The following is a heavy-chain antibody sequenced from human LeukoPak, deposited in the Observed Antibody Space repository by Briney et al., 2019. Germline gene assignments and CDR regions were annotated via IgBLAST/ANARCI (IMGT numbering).Heavy chain of an antibody. V-gene: IGHV1-69*13. J-gene: IGHJ4*02. CDR1: GGTFSSYA. Sequence: SVKVSCKASGGTFSSYAVDWVRQAPGQGLEWMGRIIPVFGPANYAQKFQGRVTITADETTSTAYMELTSLRSEDTAVYYCARRRIVATRSPIDYWGQGTLVIVSS. CDR3: ARRRIVATRSPIDY. D-gene: IGHD5-12*01. CDR2: IIPVFGPA.